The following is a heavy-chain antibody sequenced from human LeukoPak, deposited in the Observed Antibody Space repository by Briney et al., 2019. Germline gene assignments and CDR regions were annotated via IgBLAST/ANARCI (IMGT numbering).Heavy chain of an antibody. V-gene: IGHV3-30*04. Sequence: GGSLRLSCAASGFTFSSYAMNWVRQAPGKGLEWVAVICYGGRNKYYADSVKGRFTISRDNAKNPLYLQMNSLRAEDTAVYYCARGTPYDYVWGSHRQTYFDYWGQGTLVTVSS. CDR1: GFTFSSYA. CDR3: ARGTPYDYVWGSHRQTYFDY. D-gene: IGHD3-16*02. CDR2: ICYGGRNK. J-gene: IGHJ4*02.